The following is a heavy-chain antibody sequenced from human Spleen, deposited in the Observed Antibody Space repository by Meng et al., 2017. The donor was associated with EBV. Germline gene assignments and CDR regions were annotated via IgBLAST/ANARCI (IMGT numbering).Heavy chain of an antibody. CDR1: GDSIGSARYF. CDR2: IYHSGTT. J-gene: IGHJ2*01. V-gene: IGHV4-39*07. D-gene: IGHD3-16*01. Sequence: HESAQYLATPSAPPSLPFPISGDSIGSARYFWGWIRQPPGKGLEWIGSIYHSGTTYSNPSLKSRVTISLDTSKNQFSLKLSSVAAADAAVFYCGRVLRLDDNGYTEHWYFDLWGRGTLVTVSS. CDR3: GRVLRLDDNGYTEHWYFDL.